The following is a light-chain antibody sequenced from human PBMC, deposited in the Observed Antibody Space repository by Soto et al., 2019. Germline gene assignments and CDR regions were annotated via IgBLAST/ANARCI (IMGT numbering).Light chain of an antibody. V-gene: IGKV3-20*01. CDR1: QSVSSSY. J-gene: IGKJ1*01. Sequence: PGERATLSCRASQSVSSSYLAWYQQRPGQAPRLLIYGASSRATGIPDRFSGSGSGTDFTLTISRLEPEDFAVYYCQQYGSSRTFGQGTKVDIK. CDR3: QQYGSSRT. CDR2: GAS.